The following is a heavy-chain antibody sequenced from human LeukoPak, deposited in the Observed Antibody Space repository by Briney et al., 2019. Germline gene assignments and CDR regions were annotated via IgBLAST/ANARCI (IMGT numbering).Heavy chain of an antibody. CDR3: ARAYDVYGIGAAALDY. Sequence: PGGSLRLSCAASGFTFSSYAMNWVRQAPGKGLEWVAVISYDGSSKYYVASLKGRFTISRDNSKKTLYLEMNSLRGEDTALYYCARAYDVYGIGAAALDYWGQGTLVTVSS. CDR2: ISYDGSSK. J-gene: IGHJ4*02. D-gene: IGHD6-13*01. V-gene: IGHV3-30*04. CDR1: GFTFSSYA.